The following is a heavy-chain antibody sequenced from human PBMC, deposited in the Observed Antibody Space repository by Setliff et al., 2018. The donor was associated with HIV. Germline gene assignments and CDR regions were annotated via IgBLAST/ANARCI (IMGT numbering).Heavy chain of an antibody. Sequence: GESLKISCRGSGYTFTNYWIAWVRQMPGKGLEWMGIIYPGDSDTRYSPSFQGQVTISADKSINTAYLQWSSLKASDTAVYYCAKDRITGYYNFWSGPNFDFWGQGTLVTVSS. V-gene: IGHV5-51*01. CDR3: AKDRITGYYNFWSGPNFDF. D-gene: IGHD3-3*01. J-gene: IGHJ4*02. CDR1: GYTFTNYW. CDR2: IYPGDSDT.